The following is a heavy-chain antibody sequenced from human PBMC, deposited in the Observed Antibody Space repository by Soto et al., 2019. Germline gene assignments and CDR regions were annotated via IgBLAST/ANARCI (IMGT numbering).Heavy chain of an antibody. CDR1: GFSLSTSGMC. J-gene: IGHJ4*02. V-gene: IGHV2-70*01. D-gene: IGHD3-3*01. Sequence: SGPTLVNPTQTLTLTCTFSGFSLSTSGMCVSWIRQPPGKALEWLALIDWDDDKYYSTSLKTRLTISKDTSKNQAVLTMTNMDPVDTATYYCARGYDFWSGYYPSYYFDYWGQGTLVTVSS. CDR2: IDWDDDK. CDR3: ARGYDFWSGYYPSYYFDY.